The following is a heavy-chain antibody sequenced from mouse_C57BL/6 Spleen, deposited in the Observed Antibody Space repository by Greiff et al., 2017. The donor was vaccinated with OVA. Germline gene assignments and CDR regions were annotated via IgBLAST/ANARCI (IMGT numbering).Heavy chain of an antibody. CDR2: INPNYGTT. V-gene: IGHV1-53*01. CDR1: GYTFTSYW. D-gene: IGHD2-5*01. Sequence: VQLQQPGTELVKPGASVKLSCKASGYTFTSYWMHWVKQRPGQGLEWIGNINPNYGTTSYNQKFKGKATLTVDQSSSTAYMQLNSLTSEDSAVYYCARNPYSNYDAMDYWGQGTSVTVSS. CDR3: ARNPYSNYDAMDY. J-gene: IGHJ4*01.